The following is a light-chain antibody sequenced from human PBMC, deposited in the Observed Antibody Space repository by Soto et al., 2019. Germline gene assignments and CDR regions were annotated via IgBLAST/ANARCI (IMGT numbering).Light chain of an antibody. V-gene: IGLV1-51*01. J-gene: IGLJ2*01. CDR1: SSNIGTNY. CDR2: DNN. CDR3: ETWDDSLPGAV. Sequence: QPVLTQPPSVSAAPGQTVTISCSGSSSNIGTNYVSWYQQLPGTVPTLLIYDNNKRPSGIPDRFSASKSGTSATLDITGLQIGDEADYYCETWDDSLPGAVFGGGTKVTVL.